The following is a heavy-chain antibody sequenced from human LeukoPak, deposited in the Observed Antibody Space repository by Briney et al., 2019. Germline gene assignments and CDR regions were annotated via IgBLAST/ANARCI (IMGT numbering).Heavy chain of an antibody. J-gene: IGHJ4*02. CDR3: ARAGSSGRDY. Sequence: WETLSLTCTVSGGSISSSSYYWGWIRQPPGKGLEWIGSIYYSGSTYYNPSLKSRVTISVDTSKNQFSLKLSSVTAADTAVYYCARAGSSGRDYWGQGTLVTVSS. CDR2: IYYSGST. V-gene: IGHV4-39*07. D-gene: IGHD6-19*01. CDR1: GGSISSSSYY.